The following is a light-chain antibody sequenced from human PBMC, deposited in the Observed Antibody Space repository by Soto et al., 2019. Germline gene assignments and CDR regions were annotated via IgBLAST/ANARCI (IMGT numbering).Light chain of an antibody. CDR3: QQYGYSPLT. CDR1: QSISNNY. CDR2: GAS. Sequence: EIVLTQSPGTLSLSPGERVTLSCRASQSISNNYLAWYQQKPGRALRLLIYGASSRATGIPDRFSGSVSGTDFTLTISRLEPEDFALYYCQQYGYSPLTFGGGTKVDIK. V-gene: IGKV3-20*01. J-gene: IGKJ4*01.